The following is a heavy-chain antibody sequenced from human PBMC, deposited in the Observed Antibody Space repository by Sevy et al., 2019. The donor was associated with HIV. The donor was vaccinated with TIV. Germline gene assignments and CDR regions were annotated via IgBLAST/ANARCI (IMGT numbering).Heavy chain of an antibody. J-gene: IGHJ4*02. Sequence: GGSLRLSCAAPGFIFSGYWMTWVRQAPGKGLEWVANIKFDGSEKYYVDSVKGRFTISRDNAKNSLFLQMNSLRAADTAVYYSARGRYCSGGGCYIDYWGQGTLVTVSS. V-gene: IGHV3-7*01. CDR2: IKFDGSEK. CDR3: ARGRYCSGGGCYIDY. CDR1: GFIFSGYW. D-gene: IGHD2-15*01.